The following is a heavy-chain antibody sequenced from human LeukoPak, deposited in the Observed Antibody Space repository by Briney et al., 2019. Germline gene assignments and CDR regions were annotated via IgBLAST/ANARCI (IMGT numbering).Heavy chain of an antibody. CDR1: GYTFASYG. V-gene: IGHV1-3*01. CDR3: ARDGYSSSFDY. J-gene: IGHJ4*02. Sequence: ASVKVSCKASGYTFASYGISWVRQAPGQRLEWMGWINAGNGNTKYSQKFQGRVTITRDTSASTVYMELSSLRSEDMAVYYCARDGYSSSFDYWGQGTLVTVSS. CDR2: INAGNGNT. D-gene: IGHD6-13*01.